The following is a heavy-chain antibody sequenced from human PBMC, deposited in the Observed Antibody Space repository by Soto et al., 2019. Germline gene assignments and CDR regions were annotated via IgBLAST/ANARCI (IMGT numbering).Heavy chain of an antibody. V-gene: IGHV4-31*03. D-gene: IGHD3-22*01. Sequence: SETLSLTCTVSGGSISSGGYYWSWIRQHPGKGLEWIGYIYYSGSTYYNPSLKSRVTISVDTSKNQFSLKLSSVTAADTAVYYCARDPYYYDSSGYSYWGQGTLVTVPQ. CDR2: IYYSGST. CDR3: ARDPYYYDSSGYSY. J-gene: IGHJ4*02. CDR1: GGSISSGGYY.